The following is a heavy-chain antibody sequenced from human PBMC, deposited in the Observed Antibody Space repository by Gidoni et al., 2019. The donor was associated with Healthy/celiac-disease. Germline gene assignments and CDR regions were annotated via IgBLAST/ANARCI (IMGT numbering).Heavy chain of an antibody. Sequence: IRQPPGTGLEWIGEINHSGSTNYNPSLKSRVTISVDTSKNQFSLKLSSETAADTAVYYCARLGGVGRITMVRGVKYYFDYWGQGTLVTVSS. CDR2: INHSGST. D-gene: IGHD3-10*01. V-gene: IGHV4-34*01. J-gene: IGHJ4*02. CDR3: ARLGGVGRITMVRGVKYYFDY.